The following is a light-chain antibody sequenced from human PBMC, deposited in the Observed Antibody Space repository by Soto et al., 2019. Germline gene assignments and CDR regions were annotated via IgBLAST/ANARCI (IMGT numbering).Light chain of an antibody. V-gene: IGLV2-11*01. CDR1: IRDIGGYNF. CDR2: DVS. J-gene: IGLJ2*01. CDR3: CSYGSRNNLV. Sequence: QSALTQPRSVSGSPGQSITISCSGTIRDIGGYNFISWYQQHPGTAPKIIIYDVSKRPSGVPERFSGSTSGNTASLTISGLPDEDDAFYCCCSYGSRNNLVFGGGTKLTVL.